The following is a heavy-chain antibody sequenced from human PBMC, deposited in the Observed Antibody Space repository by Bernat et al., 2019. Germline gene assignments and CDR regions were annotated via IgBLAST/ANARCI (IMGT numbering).Heavy chain of an antibody. CDR1: GDSVSSNSAA. Sequence: QVQLQQSGPGLVKPSQTLSLTCAISGDSVSSNSAAWNWIRQSPSRGLEWLGRTYYRYKWYNDYAVSGKSRITINPDTSKNQFSLQLNSVTPEDTAVYYCARDYCSDDYVWGSYRYTGSVAFDIWGQGTMVTVSS. CDR2: TYYRYKWYN. D-gene: IGHD3-16*02. J-gene: IGHJ3*02. CDR3: ARDYCSDDYVWGSYRYTGSVAFDI. V-gene: IGHV6-1*01.